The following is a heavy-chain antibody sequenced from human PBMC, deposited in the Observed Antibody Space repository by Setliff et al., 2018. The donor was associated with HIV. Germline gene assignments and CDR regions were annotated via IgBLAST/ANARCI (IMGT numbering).Heavy chain of an antibody. CDR2: INTDGSSA. Sequence: GGSLRLSCAASGFTFSNSWMHWVRQAPGKGLVWVSRINTDGSSATYADSVKGRFTNSRDNAKNTLYLQMDSLRAEDTAVYYCARGGANPRWFDSWGQGTLVTVSS. CDR3: ARGGANPRWFDS. J-gene: IGHJ5*01. D-gene: IGHD3-16*01. V-gene: IGHV3-74*03. CDR1: GFTFSNSW.